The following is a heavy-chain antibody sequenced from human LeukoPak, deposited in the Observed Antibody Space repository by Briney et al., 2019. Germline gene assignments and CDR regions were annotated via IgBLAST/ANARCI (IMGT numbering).Heavy chain of an antibody. Sequence: PGGSLRLSCEATGFTFKKHCMSWVRQAPGKGLEWVSAISGSGGSTYYADSVKGRFTISRDNSKNTLYLQMNSLRAEDTAVYYCAKEGVVGAIYWSQGTLVTVSS. J-gene: IGHJ4*02. CDR3: AKEGVVGAIY. D-gene: IGHD1-26*01. CDR2: ISGSGGST. CDR1: GFTFKKHC. V-gene: IGHV3-23*01.